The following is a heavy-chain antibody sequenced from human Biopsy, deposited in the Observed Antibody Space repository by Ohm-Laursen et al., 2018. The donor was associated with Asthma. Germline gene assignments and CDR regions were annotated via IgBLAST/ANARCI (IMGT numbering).Heavy chain of an antibody. D-gene: IGHD2-15*01. CDR2: IKLDGGVT. J-gene: IGHJ4*02. Sequence: SLGLSCAASGFTFGTYDMTWVRQAAGKGLEWVANIKLDGGVTKYVDSVRGRFTISRDNGKNSLYLQMNSLRAEDTAVYYCARDVDLRSVYWGQGTLVTVSS. CDR1: GFTFGTYD. CDR3: ARDVDLRSVY. V-gene: IGHV3-7*05.